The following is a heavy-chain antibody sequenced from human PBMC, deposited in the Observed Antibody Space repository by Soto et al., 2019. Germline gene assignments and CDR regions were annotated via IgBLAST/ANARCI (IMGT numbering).Heavy chain of an antibody. CDR3: ARDCSGGRCYPAGFAP. Sequence: PGESLKISCKGSGYSFTSYWIGWVRQMPGKNLEWMGIIYPGDSDTRYSPSFQGQATIPADKSIITAYLQRSNLQASDTAKTYPARDCSGGRCYPAGFAPWVQGTLVTVSS. CDR1: GYSFTSYW. J-gene: IGHJ5*02. CDR2: IYPGDSDT. D-gene: IGHD2-15*01. V-gene: IGHV5-51*01.